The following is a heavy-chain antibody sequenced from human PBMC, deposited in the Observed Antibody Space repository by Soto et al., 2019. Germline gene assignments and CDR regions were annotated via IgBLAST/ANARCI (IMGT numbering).Heavy chain of an antibody. CDR3: ARDRGSKSYYYYGMDV. Sequence: QVQLVESGGGVVQPGRSLRLSCAASGFTFSSYAMHWVRQAPGKGLEWVAVISYDGSNKYYADSGKGRFTISRDNSKNTLELQMNSLRAEDTAVYYWARDRGSKSYYYYGMDVWGQGTTVTVSS. D-gene: IGHD2-2*01. V-gene: IGHV3-30-3*01. J-gene: IGHJ6*02. CDR2: ISYDGSNK. CDR1: GFTFSSYA.